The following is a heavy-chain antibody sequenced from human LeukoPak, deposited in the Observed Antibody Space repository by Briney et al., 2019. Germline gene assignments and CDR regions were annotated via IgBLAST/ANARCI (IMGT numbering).Heavy chain of an antibody. CDR2: IHSGVAT. CDR3: AREVWIRGSYFDY. D-gene: IGHD3-16*01. Sequence: GGSLRLSCAASGFTFSSYAMSWVRQAPGKGLEWVSVIHSGVATYYADSVRGRFTISRDEAKNTLYLQMSNLRAEDTAVYYCAREVWIRGSYFDYWGQGTLVTVSS. V-gene: IGHV3-66*01. J-gene: IGHJ4*02. CDR1: GFTFSSYA.